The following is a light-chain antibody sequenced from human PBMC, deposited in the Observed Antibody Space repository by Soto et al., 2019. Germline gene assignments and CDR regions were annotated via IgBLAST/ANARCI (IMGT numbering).Light chain of an antibody. Sequence: QSVLTQPPSASGTPGQRVTISCSGSSSNIGIHAVNWYQHVPGTAPKPLLNRNDQRASGVPDRFSGSKSGTSASLAISGLQSEDEADYYCAAWDGSLNVVLFGGGTQLTVL. CDR2: RND. CDR1: SSNIGIHA. CDR3: AAWDGSLNVVL. J-gene: IGLJ2*01. V-gene: IGLV1-44*01.